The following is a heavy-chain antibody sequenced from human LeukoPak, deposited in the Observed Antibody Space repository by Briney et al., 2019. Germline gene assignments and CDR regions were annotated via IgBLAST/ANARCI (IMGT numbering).Heavy chain of an antibody. CDR1: GFTFSSYA. Sequence: GGSLRLSCAASGFTFSSYAMSCVRQAPGKGLEWVSAISGSGGSTYYADSVKGRFTISRDNSKNTLYLQMNSLRAEDTAVYYCAKFRTPAAMQEYYFDYWGQGTLVTVSS. D-gene: IGHD2-2*01. CDR3: AKFRTPAAMQEYYFDY. V-gene: IGHV3-23*01. CDR2: ISGSGGST. J-gene: IGHJ4*02.